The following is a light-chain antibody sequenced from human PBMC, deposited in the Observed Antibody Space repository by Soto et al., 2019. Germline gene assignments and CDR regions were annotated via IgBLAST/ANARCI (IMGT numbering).Light chain of an antibody. V-gene: IGKV3-11*01. J-gene: IGKJ4*01. CDR1: QSIGTS. Sequence: EILLTQFPATLSLPPGERATLSCWASQSIGTSLAWYQQRPGQAPRLLIYDASSRATGTPARFGGSGSVTDFTLTISSLEPEDSAVYYCQQRTSWPLTFGGGTKV. CDR3: QQRTSWPLT. CDR2: DAS.